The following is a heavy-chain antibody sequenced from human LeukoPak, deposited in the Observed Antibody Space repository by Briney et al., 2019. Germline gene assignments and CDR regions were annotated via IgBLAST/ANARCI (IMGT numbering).Heavy chain of an antibody. CDR3: ARVTRSHDAFDV. V-gene: IGHV4-59*01. D-gene: IGHD4-17*01. Sequence: PSETLSHTCTVSGDSIISYFWGWIRQPPGKGLEWIGYIYSRGTTAYNSSLENRLTMSTDTSKNQFSLTLSSLTAADTAVYFCARVTRSHDAFDVWGQPIMVTVSS. CDR1: GDSIISYF. J-gene: IGHJ3*01. CDR2: IYSRGTT.